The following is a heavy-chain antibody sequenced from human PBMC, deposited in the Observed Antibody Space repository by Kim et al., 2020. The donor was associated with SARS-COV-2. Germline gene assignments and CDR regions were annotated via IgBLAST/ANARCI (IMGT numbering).Heavy chain of an antibody. Sequence: ASVKVSCKVSGYTLTELSMHWVRQAPGKGLEWMGGFDPEDGETIYAQKFQGRVTMTEDTSTDTAYMELSSLRSEDTAVYYCATRKQIYYDSSGYYAVFDYWGQGTLVTVSS. V-gene: IGHV1-24*01. D-gene: IGHD3-22*01. CDR1: GYTLTELS. J-gene: IGHJ4*02. CDR3: ATRKQIYYDSSGYYAVFDY. CDR2: FDPEDGET.